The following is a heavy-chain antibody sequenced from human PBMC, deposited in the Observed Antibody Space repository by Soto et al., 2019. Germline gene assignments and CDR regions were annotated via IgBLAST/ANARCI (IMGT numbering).Heavy chain of an antibody. CDR1: GFTFSSYG. Sequence: QVQLVESGGGVVQPGRSLRLSCAASGFTFSSYGMHWARQAPGKGLEWVAGIWYDGSNKYYADSVKGRFTISRDNSKNTLYLQMNSLRAEDTAVYYCARDLGARTRFLDYWGQGTLVTVSS. D-gene: IGHD3-16*01. CDR2: IWYDGSNK. J-gene: IGHJ4*02. V-gene: IGHV3-33*01. CDR3: ARDLGARTRFLDY.